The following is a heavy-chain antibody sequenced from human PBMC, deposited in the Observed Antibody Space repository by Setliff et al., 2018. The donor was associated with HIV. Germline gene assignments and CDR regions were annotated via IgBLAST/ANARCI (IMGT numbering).Heavy chain of an antibody. Sequence: KPSETLSLTCTVSGDSISRYYWSWIRQPPGKGLEWIGYIYYSGSSNYNPSLKSRVTISVNTSKNQFSLKLSSVTAADTAVYYCARDLSSGWYFDYWGQGTLVTVSS. D-gene: IGHD6-19*01. CDR2: IYYSGSS. CDR1: GDSISRYY. CDR3: ARDLSSGWYFDY. J-gene: IGHJ4*02. V-gene: IGHV4-59*01.